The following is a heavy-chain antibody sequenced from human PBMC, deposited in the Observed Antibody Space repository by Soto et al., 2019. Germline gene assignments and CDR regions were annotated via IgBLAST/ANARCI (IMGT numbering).Heavy chain of an antibody. V-gene: IGHV4-39*07. J-gene: IGHJ3*02. D-gene: IGHD3-10*01. CDR2: IYYSGST. CDR1: GGSISSGGYY. Sequence: ETLSLTCAVSGGSISSGGYYWGWIRQPPGKGLEWIGSIYYSGSTNYNPSLKSRVTISVDTSKNQFSLKLSSVTAADTAVYYCARLTMVRGVIHDAFDIWGQGTMVTVSS. CDR3: ARLTMVRGVIHDAFDI.